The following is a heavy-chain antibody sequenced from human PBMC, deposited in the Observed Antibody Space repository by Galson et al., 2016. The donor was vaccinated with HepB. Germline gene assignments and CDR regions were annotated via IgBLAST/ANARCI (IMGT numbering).Heavy chain of an antibody. CDR3: ARDHVAAFDY. CDR2: ISYDGSNK. CDR1: GFTFSNYA. D-gene: IGHD5-12*01. V-gene: IGHV3-30*04. J-gene: IGHJ4*02. Sequence: SLRLSCAASGFTFSNYAMHWVRQAPGKGLEWVAVISYDGSNKYSADSVKGRFTISRDNSKNTLYLQMNSLRAEDTAVYYCARDHVAAFDYWGQGTLVTVSS.